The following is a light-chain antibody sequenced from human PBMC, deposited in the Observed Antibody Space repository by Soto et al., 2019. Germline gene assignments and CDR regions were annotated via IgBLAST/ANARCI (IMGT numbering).Light chain of an antibody. CDR1: SSNIGNNY. V-gene: IGLV1-51*01. J-gene: IGLJ2*01. CDR2: DNN. Sequence: QAVVTQPPSVSAAPGQTVTISCSGRSSNIGNNYVSWYQQLPGAAPKLLIYDNNKRPSGIPDRFSGSKSGTSATLGITGLQTGDEADYYCGTWDSNLSSVVFGGGTKLTVL. CDR3: GTWDSNLSSVV.